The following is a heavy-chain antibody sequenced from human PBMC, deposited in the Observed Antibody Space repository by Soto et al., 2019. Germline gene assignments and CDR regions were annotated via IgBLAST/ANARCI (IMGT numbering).Heavy chain of an antibody. CDR2: ISAYNGNT. CDR3: ARDRPATSYYYYYTDV. J-gene: IGHJ6*03. D-gene: IGHD6-25*01. CDR1: GYTFTSYG. V-gene: IGHV1-18*01. Sequence: GASVKVSCKASGYTFTSYGISWVRQAPGQGLEWMGWISAYNGNTNYAQKLQGRVTMTTDTSTSTAYMELRSLRSDDTAVYYCARDRPATSYYYYYTDVWGKGTTVTVSS.